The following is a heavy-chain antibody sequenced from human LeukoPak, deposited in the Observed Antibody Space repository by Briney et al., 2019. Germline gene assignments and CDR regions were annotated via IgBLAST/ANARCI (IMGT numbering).Heavy chain of an antibody. CDR1: GFSFKDYN. J-gene: IGHJ4*02. V-gene: IGHV3-30*18. D-gene: IGHD6-19*01. CDR3: AKVRWDNSGWYYLDS. Sequence: GGSLRLSCAASGFSFKDYNMHWARQAPGKGLEWVAVITYDGGNEYYTDSVKGRFTISRDNSKSTLYLQMNSLRTEDTAVYYCAKVRWDNSGWYYLDSWGQGTLVTVSS. CDR2: ITYDGGNE.